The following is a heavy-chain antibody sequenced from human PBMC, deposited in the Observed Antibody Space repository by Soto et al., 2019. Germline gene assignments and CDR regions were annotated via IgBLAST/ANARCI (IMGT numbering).Heavy chain of an antibody. D-gene: IGHD3-22*01. V-gene: IGHV3-33*01. CDR2: IWYDGRDK. J-gene: IGHJ4*02. CDR3: VSGYGYFDN. CDR1: GITFSNYG. Sequence: QVQLVESGGGVVQPGRSLRLSCAASGITFSNYGTHWVRQAPGKGLEWVAVIWYDGRDKYYADSVKGRFTISRDNSKNTLYLQMNSLTADDTAVYYCVSGYGYFDNWGREPWSPSPQ.